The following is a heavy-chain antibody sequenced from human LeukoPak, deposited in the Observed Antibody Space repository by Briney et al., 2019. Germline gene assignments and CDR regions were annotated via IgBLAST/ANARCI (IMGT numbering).Heavy chain of an antibody. CDR2: IKQDGSEK. J-gene: IGHJ3*02. D-gene: IGHD6-13*01. CDR3: ARDQGPNIAAESDAFDI. V-gene: IGHV3-7*01. Sequence: RTGGSLRLSCAASGFTFSSYWMSWVRQAPGKGLEWVANIKQDGSEKYYVDSVKGRFTISRDNAKNSLYLQMNSLRAEDTAVYYCARDQGPNIAAESDAFDIWGQGTMVTVSS. CDR1: GFTFSSYW.